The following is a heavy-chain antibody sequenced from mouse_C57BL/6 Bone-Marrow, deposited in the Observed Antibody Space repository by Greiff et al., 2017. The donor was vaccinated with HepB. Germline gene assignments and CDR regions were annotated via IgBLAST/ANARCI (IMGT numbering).Heavy chain of an antibody. Sequence: EVQLVESGGDLVKPGGSLKLSCAASGFTFSSYGMSWVRQTPDKRLEWVATISSGGSYTYYPDSVKGRFTISRDNAKNTLYLQMSSLKSEDTAMYYCARDYYGSPAWFAYWGQGTLVTVSA. V-gene: IGHV5-6*01. CDR2: ISSGGSYT. CDR3: ARDYYGSPAWFAY. J-gene: IGHJ3*01. D-gene: IGHD1-1*01. CDR1: GFTFSSYG.